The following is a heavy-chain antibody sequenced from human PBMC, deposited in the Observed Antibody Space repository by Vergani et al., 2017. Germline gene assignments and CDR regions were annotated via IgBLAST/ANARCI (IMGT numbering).Heavy chain of an antibody. CDR1: GFTFSSFA. D-gene: IGHD6-19*01. Sequence: EVQLLESGGDLVQPGGSLRLSCAASGFTFSSFAMSWVRQAPGKGLEWVSSIGVSGGGTFYADSVKGRFTFSRDNSKNTLYLQMNSLRAEDTAIYYCAKXGRLGSGWPNPFDYWGQGTLVTVSS. CDR2: IGVSGGGT. CDR3: AKXGRLGSGWPNPFDY. J-gene: IGHJ4*02. V-gene: IGHV3-23*01.